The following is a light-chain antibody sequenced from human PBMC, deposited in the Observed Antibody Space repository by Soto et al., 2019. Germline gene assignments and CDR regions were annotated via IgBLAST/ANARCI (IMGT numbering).Light chain of an antibody. V-gene: IGKV1-5*01. CDR3: QQYNSYPLT. Sequence: DIQMTQSPSTLSASVGDRVTITCRASQSISSWLAWYQQKPGKAPKLLIYDASSLESGVVSRFSGSGSGTEFTLTIISLQPDDFASYYCQQYNSYPLTFGGGTKVEIK. CDR2: DAS. CDR1: QSISSW. J-gene: IGKJ4*01.